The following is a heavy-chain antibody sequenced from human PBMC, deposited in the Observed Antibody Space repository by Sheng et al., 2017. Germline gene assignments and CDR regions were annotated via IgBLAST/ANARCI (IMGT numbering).Heavy chain of an antibody. V-gene: IGHV3-30*02. CDR2: LRYDGSDK. D-gene: IGHD1-26*01. J-gene: IGHJ4*02. CDR1: GFTFSTYG. CDR3: AKWDLSGSHLDY. Sequence: QVQLVESGGGVVQPGGSLKLSCAASGFTFSTYGMHWVRQAPGKGLEWVAFLRYDGSDKSYADSVKGRFTISRDNSKNTVSLQMNSLRAEDTAVYYCAKWDLSGSHLDYWGQGTLVTVSS.